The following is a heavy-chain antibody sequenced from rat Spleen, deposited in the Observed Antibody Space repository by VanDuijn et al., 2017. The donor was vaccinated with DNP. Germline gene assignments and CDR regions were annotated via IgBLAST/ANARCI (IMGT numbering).Heavy chain of an antibody. V-gene: IGHV5-22*01. CDR2: TNYDGGST. D-gene: IGHD1-4*01. CDR3: ARHVLPLRVWDY. CDR1: GFTFSDFY. J-gene: IGHJ2*01. Sequence: EVQLVESGGGLVQPGRSLKLSCVASGFTFSDFYMAWIRQAPTKGLEWVAYTNYDGGSTYNGDSVKGRFTISRDNAKSTLYLQMNSLRSEDMATYYCARHVLPLRVWDYWGQGVVVTVSS.